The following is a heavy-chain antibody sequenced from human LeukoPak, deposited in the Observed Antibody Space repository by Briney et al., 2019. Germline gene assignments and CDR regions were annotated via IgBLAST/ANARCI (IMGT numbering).Heavy chain of an antibody. CDR1: GYTFSGYY. V-gene: IGHV1-2*02. Sequence: GASVKVSCKASGYTFSGYYMHWVRQAPGQGLEWMGWINPNSGSTNYAQKFQGRVTMTRDTSISTAYMDLSRLRSDDTAVYYCARARFGGGGSLPFDSWGQGTLVTVSS. D-gene: IGHD2-15*01. J-gene: IGHJ4*02. CDR2: INPNSGST. CDR3: ARARFGGGGSLPFDS.